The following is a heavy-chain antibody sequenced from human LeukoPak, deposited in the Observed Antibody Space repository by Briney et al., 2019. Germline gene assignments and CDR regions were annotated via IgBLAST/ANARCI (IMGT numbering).Heavy chain of an antibody. Sequence: GASVKVSCKASGYTFTGYYMHWVRQAPGQGLEWMGRIIPILGIANYAQKFQGRVTITADKSTSTAYMELSSLRSEDTAVYYCAITIGAADDYGDYSGAFDIWGQGTMVTVSS. CDR1: GYTFTGYY. D-gene: IGHD4-17*01. V-gene: IGHV1-69*02. CDR2: IIPILGIA. J-gene: IGHJ3*02. CDR3: AITIGAADDYGDYSGAFDI.